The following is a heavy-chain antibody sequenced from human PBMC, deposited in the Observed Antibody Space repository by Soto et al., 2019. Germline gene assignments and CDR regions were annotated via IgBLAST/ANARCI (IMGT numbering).Heavy chain of an antibody. J-gene: IGHJ5*02. V-gene: IGHV1-69*06. CDR1: GGTFGSDA. CDR3: ARDRTDSGYYTNWLDP. CDR2: IIPIFGTT. D-gene: IGHD3-22*01. Sequence: SVKVSCKASGGTFGSDAITWVRQAPGQGLEWVGRIIPIFGTTNYAQNLQGRVTISADKSTLTSYMELHSLTSDDTALYYCARDRTDSGYYTNWLDPWGQGTQVTGLL.